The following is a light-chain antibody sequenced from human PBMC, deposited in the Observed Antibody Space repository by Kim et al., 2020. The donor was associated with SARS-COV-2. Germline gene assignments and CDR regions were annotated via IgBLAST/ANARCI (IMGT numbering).Light chain of an antibody. J-gene: IGLJ2*01. V-gene: IGLV3-19*01. CDR3: NSRDSNDNVV. CDR2: GKN. Sequence: SSELTQDPAVSVALGQTVRITCQGDSLRSYYATWYQQKPGQAPIVVIYGKNNRPSGIPDRFSGSSSGNTASVTITGTQAGDEADYYCNSRDSNDNVVFGG. CDR1: SLRSYY.